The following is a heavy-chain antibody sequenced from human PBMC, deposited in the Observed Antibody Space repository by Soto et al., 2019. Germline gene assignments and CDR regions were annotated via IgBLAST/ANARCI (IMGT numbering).Heavy chain of an antibody. CDR1: GYTFTSYG. CDR2: ISAYNGNT. V-gene: IGHV1-18*01. CDR3: ARTPLGDFGVVIGNWFDP. Sequence: ASVKVSCKASGYTFTSYGISWVRQAPGQGLEWMGWISAYNGNTNYAQKLQGRVTMTTDTSTSTAYMELRSLRSDDTAVYYRARTPLGDFGVVIGNWFDPWGQATLVTVSS. J-gene: IGHJ5*02. D-gene: IGHD3-3*01.